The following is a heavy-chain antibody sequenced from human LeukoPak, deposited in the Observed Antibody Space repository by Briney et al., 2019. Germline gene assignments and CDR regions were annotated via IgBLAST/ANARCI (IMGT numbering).Heavy chain of an antibody. CDR2: ISGSGGAT. J-gene: IGHJ4*02. CDR1: GITFSNSA. V-gene: IGHV3-23*01. Sequence: GGSLRLSCAASGITFSNSAMSWVRQAPGKGLEWVSGISGSGGATYYAGSVKGRFTISRDNSKNTLYLQMDSLRVEDTAVYYCAKETYYYDSSGHYSPSSFDYWGQGTLVTVSS. CDR3: AKETYYYDSSGHYSPSSFDY. D-gene: IGHD3-22*01.